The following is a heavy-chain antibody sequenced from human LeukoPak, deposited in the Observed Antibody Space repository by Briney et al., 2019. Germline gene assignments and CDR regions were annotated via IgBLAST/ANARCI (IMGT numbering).Heavy chain of an antibody. CDR1: GFTFSGYW. CDR3: ARGYNWNYADY. D-gene: IGHD1-7*01. V-gene: IGHV3-7*01. J-gene: IGHJ4*02. CDR2: INLDGSVI. Sequence: TGGSLRLSCAASGFTFSGYWMSWVRQAPGKGLEWVTNINLDGSVIHYVDSAKGRFTISRDNAKNSLYLQMNSLRAEDTAVYYCARGYNWNYADYWGQGTLVTVSS.